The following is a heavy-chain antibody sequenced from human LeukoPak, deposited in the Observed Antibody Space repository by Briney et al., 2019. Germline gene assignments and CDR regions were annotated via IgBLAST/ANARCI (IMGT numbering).Heavy chain of an antibody. D-gene: IGHD6-19*01. V-gene: IGHV3-23*01. J-gene: IGHJ3*01. CDR2: IRGSDGIT. CDR1: GFTFSSYA. CDR3: AKRCVRGWSTDAFDF. Sequence: GGSLRLSCAASGFTFSSYAMSWVRQAPGKGLEWVSTIRGSDGITYYADSVKGRFTISRNNSKNTLYLQMNSLRAEDTAVYYCAKRCVRGWSTDAFDFWGQGTMVTVSS.